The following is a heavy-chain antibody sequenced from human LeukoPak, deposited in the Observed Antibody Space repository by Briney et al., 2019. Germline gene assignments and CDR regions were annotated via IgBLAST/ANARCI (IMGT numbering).Heavy chain of an antibody. CDR1: GFTFSSYA. D-gene: IGHD5-12*01. Sequence: GGSLRLSCAASGFTFSSYAMSWVRQAPGKGLEWVSGISGSGGSTYYADSVKGRYTISRDNSKNTLYLQMNSLRAEDTAVYYSAKDLIVATIFSYYFDYWGQGTLVTVSS. CDR3: AKDLIVATIFSYYFDY. V-gene: IGHV3-23*01. J-gene: IGHJ4*02. CDR2: ISGSGGST.